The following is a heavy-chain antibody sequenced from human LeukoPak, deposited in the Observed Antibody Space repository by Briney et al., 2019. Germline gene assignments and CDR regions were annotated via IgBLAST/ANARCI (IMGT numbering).Heavy chain of an antibody. CDR3: AKAPVTTCRGAFCYPFDY. D-gene: IGHD2-15*01. CDR1: GFTLSSYA. Sequence: GGSLRLSCAASGFTLSSYAMSWVRQGPGKGLEWVSAISVSGNTYHADSVKGRFTISRDSSKNTLFLQMNRLRPEDAAVYYCAKAPVTTCRGAFCYPFDYWGLGTLVTVSS. J-gene: IGHJ4*02. CDR2: ISVSGNT. V-gene: IGHV3-23*01.